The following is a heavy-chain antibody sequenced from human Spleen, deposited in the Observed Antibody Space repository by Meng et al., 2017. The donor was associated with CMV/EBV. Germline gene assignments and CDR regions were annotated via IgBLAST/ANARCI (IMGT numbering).Heavy chain of an antibody. CDR2: IYYTGST. V-gene: IGHV4-61*01. D-gene: IGHD6-13*01. J-gene: IGHJ6*02. Sequence: SETLSLTCTVSGGSVSSGSYCWSWIRQPPGMGLEWIGYIYYTGSTKYNPSLNSRVTISIDTSKNQFSLNLRSVTAADTAVYYCAREYSSSWYYYYGMDVWGQGTTVTVSS. CDR1: GGSVSSGSYC. CDR3: AREYSSSWYYYYGMDV.